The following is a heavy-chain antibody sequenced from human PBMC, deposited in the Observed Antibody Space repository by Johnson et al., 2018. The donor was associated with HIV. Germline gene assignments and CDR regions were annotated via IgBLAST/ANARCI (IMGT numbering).Heavy chain of an antibody. CDR2: ISYAGSNK. CDR3: AREGWILDRNDAFDI. D-gene: IGHD3/OR15-3a*01. J-gene: IGHJ3*02. Sequence: QVQLVESGGGVVQPGRSLRLSCAASGFTFSSYALHWVRQAPGKGLEWVAVISYAGSNKYYADSVKGRFIISRDNAKNSLYLQMNSLRAEDTAVYYCAREGWILDRNDAFDIWGQGTMVTVSS. CDR1: GFTFSSYA. V-gene: IGHV3-30-3*01.